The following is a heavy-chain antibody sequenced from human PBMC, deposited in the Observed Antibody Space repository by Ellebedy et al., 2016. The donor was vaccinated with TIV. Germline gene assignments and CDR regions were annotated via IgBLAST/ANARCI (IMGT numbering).Heavy chain of an antibody. D-gene: IGHD1-1*01. CDR1: GFSVNSYS. CDR2: ISSRSSTI. V-gene: IGHV3-48*02. CDR3: TLNWNDSPVGGMDV. J-gene: IGHJ6*02. Sequence: GESLKISCVASGFSVNSYSMNWVRQAPGKGLEWVSYISSRSSTIYYADSVKGRFTSSRDNGKNSLYLQINSLRDEDTAVYFCTLNWNDSPVGGMDVWGQGTTVTVSS.